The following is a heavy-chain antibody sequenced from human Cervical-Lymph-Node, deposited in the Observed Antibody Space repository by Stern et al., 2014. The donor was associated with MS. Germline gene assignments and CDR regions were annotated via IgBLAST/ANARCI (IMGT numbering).Heavy chain of an antibody. CDR1: GYTFSSYG. CDR2: ISAYNGNT. V-gene: IGHV1-18*01. D-gene: IGHD2-21*02. Sequence: QVQLVQSGSEVKKPGASVKVSCEASGYTFSSYGISWVRQAPGQGLEWMGWISAYNGNTNYAQKLQGRVTMTTDTSTSTAYMELRSLRSDDTGIYYCARGGLLMSHLTDYYYGMDVWGQGTTVTVSS. CDR3: ARGGLLMSHLTDYYYGMDV. J-gene: IGHJ6*02.